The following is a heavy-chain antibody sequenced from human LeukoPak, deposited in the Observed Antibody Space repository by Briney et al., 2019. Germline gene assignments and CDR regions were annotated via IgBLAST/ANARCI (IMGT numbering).Heavy chain of an antibody. CDR3: AREGNKYSSGWYYYYYYYMDV. V-gene: IGHV3-48*03. J-gene: IGHJ6*03. CDR2: ISSSGSTI. D-gene: IGHD6-19*01. CDR1: GFTFSSYE. Sequence: GGSLRLSCAASGFTFSSYEMNWVRQAPGKGLEWVSYISSSGSTIYYADSVKGRFTISRDNAKNSLYLQMNSLRAEDTALYYCAREGNKYSSGWYYYYYYYMDVWGKGTTVTVSS.